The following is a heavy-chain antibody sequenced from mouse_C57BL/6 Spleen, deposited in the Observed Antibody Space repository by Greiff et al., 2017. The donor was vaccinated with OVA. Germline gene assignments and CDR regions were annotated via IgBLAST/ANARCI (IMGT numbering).Heavy chain of an antibody. Sequence: QVQLQQPGAELVRPGSSVKLSCKASGYTFTSYWMHWVKQRPIQGLEWIGNIDPSDSETHYNQKFKDKATLTVDTSSSTAYMQLSSLTSENSAVYYGARLIGLYSVYAMDYWGQGTSVTVSS. D-gene: IGHD2-14*01. J-gene: IGHJ4*01. V-gene: IGHV1-52*01. CDR2: IDPSDSET. CDR1: GYTFTSYW. CDR3: ARLIGLYSVYAMDY.